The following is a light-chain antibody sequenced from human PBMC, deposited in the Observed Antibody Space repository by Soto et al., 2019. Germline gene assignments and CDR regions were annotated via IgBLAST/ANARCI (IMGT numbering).Light chain of an antibody. J-gene: IGKJ4*01. CDR3: QQYDSLPT. CDR1: HDITIY. Sequence: DIQMTQSPSSLSASVGDRVTITCQASHDITIYLNWYQQKPGKGPRLLIYGASNLETGVPSRFSGSGFGTDFSFTISSLQPEDFATYYCQQYDSLPTFGGGTKVDIK. CDR2: GAS. V-gene: IGKV1-33*01.